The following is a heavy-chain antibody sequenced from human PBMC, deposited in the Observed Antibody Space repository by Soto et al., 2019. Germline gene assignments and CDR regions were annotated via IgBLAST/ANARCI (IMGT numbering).Heavy chain of an antibody. CDR1: GFRFSSYS. Sequence: EVQLLESGGALVQPGGSLRLSCVGSGFRFSSYSMTWVRQAPGKGLEWVSAITGSGDRAYSADSVRGRFTISRDNSKNTLYLQMNSLRAEDTAVYYCGKEWAGIAVAGIDYWGQGTLVTVSS. CDR2: ITGSGDRA. V-gene: IGHV3-23*01. J-gene: IGHJ4*02. D-gene: IGHD6-19*01. CDR3: GKEWAGIAVAGIDY.